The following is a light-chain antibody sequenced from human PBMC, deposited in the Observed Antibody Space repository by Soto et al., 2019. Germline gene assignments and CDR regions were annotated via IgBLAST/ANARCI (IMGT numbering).Light chain of an antibody. CDR1: QSISNW. V-gene: IGKV1-5*01. CDR3: QQYPGYFGP. CDR2: DAS. Sequence: DIQIAQSLSTLSASVGDSVTITCRASQSISNWLAWHQQKPGKAPKLLIYDASSLESGVPSRFRGSGSGTEFTLTITSLQPDDFATYSCQQYPGYFGPFGQGTKVDNK. J-gene: IGKJ1*01.